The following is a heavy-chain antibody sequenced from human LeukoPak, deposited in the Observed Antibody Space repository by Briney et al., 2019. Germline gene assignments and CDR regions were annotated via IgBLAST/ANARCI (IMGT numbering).Heavy chain of an antibody. D-gene: IGHD6-6*01. CDR3: ARDNGIAARPDWFDP. CDR1: GGSISSGSYY. V-gene: IGHV4-61*02. CDR2: IYTSGST. Sequence: PSQTLSLTCTVSGGSISSGSYYWSWIRQPAGKGLEWIGRIYTSGSTNYNPSLKSRVTISVDTSKNQFSLKLSSVTAADTAVYYCARDNGIAARPDWFDPWGQGTLVTVSS. J-gene: IGHJ5*02.